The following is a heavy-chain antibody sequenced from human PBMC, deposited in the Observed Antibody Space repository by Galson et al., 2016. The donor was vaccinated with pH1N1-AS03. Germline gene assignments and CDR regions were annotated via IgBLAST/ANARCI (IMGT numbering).Heavy chain of an antibody. Sequence: SVKVSCKASGHIFTGYYIHWVRQAPGQGLEWMGWITPDSGDTKYAQKFQGRVTMTRDTSVSTAHMELSSLRSDDTAVYYCASGIYYYESGHCYGDYLRLWGQGTLVTVPS. V-gene: IGHV1-2*02. D-gene: IGHD3-22*01. J-gene: IGHJ1*01. CDR3: ASGIYYYESGHCYGDYLRL. CDR2: ITPDSGDT. CDR1: GHIFTGYY.